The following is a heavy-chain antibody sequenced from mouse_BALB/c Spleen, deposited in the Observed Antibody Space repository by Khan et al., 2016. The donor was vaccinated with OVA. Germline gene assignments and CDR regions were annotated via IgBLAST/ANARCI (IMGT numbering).Heavy chain of an antibody. J-gene: IGHJ1*01. CDR1: GFSFSSYT. V-gene: IGHV5-6-4*01. CDR3: TRDGNYAHWYFDV. D-gene: IGHD2-1*01. Sequence: EVQLQESGGGLVNPGGSLKLSCAASGFSFSSYTMSWVRQTPEKRLEWVATISSGSTYTYYPDSVKGRFTISRVNAKNTLYLQMSSLKSEDTAMYYCTRDGNYAHWYFDVWGAGTTVTVSS. CDR2: ISSGSTYT.